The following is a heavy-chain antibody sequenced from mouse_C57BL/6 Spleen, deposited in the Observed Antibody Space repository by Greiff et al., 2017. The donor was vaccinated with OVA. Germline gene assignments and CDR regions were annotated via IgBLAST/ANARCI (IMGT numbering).Heavy chain of an antibody. J-gene: IGHJ4*01. CDR3: ARDYSNPYYAMDY. D-gene: IGHD2-5*01. CDR2: INPNNGGT. Sequence: VQLHQSGPELVKPGASVKISCKASGYTFTDYYMNWVKQSHGKSLEWIGDINPNNGGTSYNQKFKGKATLTVDKSSSTAYMELRSLTSEDSAVYYCARDYSNPYYAMDYWGQGTSVTVSS. V-gene: IGHV1-26*01. CDR1: GYTFTDYY.